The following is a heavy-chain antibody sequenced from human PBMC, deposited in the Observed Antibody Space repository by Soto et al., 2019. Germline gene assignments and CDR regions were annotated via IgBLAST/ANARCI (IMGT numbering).Heavy chain of an antibody. D-gene: IGHD4-4*01. CDR1: GDSIRDGGYY. J-gene: IGHJ5*02. V-gene: IGHV4-31*03. Sequence: SETLSLTCTVSGDSIRDGGYYWAWIRQRPGKGLEWMGYIYFTGKTNYNPSLENRLTMSVNMSRRQLYLRLTCVTAADTAVYFCAKDPRPQPIPAVTPGWFDPWGQGISVTVSS. CDR3: AKDPRPQPIPAVTPGWFDP. CDR2: IYFTGKT.